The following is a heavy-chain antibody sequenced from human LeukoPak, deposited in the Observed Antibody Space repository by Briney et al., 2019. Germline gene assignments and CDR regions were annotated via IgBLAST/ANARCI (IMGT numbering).Heavy chain of an antibody. CDR2: IKQDGSQK. V-gene: IGHV3-7*01. D-gene: IGHD7-27*01. CDR3: ARENWANDY. Sequence: GGSLRLSCAASGFTFATYWMTWVRQAPGKGLEWVANIKQDGSQKYYVDSVKGRFTISRDNAKNSLYLQMNSLKAEDTAVYYCARENWANDYWGQGTLVTVSS. CDR1: GFTFATYW. J-gene: IGHJ4*02.